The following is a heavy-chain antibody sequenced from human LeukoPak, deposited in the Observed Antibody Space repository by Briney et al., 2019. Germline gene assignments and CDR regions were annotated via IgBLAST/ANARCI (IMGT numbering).Heavy chain of an antibody. Sequence: SQTLSLTCTVSGGSISSGDYYWSWIRQPPGKGLEWIGYVYYSGSTYYNPSLKSRVTISVDTSKNHFSLKLSSVTAADTAVYYCARVDFWSDYFFDFWGQGTLVTVSS. V-gene: IGHV4-30-4*08. CDR2: VYYSGST. CDR3: ARVDFWSDYFFDF. CDR1: GGSISSGDYY. D-gene: IGHD3-3*01. J-gene: IGHJ4*02.